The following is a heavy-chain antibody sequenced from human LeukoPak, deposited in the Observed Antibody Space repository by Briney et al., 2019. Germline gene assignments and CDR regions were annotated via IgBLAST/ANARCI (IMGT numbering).Heavy chain of an antibody. J-gene: IGHJ4*02. Sequence: GGSLRLSCAASGFTFSSYAMSWVRQAPGKGLEWVSAISGSGGSTYYADSVKGRFTISRDNSKNTLYLQMNSLRAEDTAVYYCASRGFQLLIPLDYWGQGTLVTVSS. V-gene: IGHV3-23*01. CDR1: GFTFSSYA. D-gene: IGHD2-2*01. CDR3: ASRGFQLLIPLDY. CDR2: ISGSGGST.